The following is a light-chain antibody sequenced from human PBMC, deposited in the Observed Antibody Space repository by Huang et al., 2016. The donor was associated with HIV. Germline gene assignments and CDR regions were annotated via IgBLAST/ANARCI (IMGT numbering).Light chain of an antibody. V-gene: IGKV1-NL1*01. Sequence: DIQMTQSPSSLSASVGDRVTITCRASRGISNSLAWYQQQPVKAPKLLRYAASRLQGGVPSRVSGSGSRTDYTLTISSLQPEDSATYYCQQYYNTTLSFGGGTKVEIK. J-gene: IGKJ4*01. CDR3: QQYYNTTLS. CDR1: RGISNS. CDR2: AAS.